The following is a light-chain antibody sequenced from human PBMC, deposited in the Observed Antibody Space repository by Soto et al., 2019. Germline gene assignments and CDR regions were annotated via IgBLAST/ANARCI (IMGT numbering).Light chain of an antibody. Sequence: DIVMTQSPDSLAVSLGERATINCKSSQSVLYSSNNKNNLAWYQQKPGQPPKLLIYWASARESGVPDRFSGSGSGTDFTPTISSLQAEDVAVYYCQQYYTTPPTFGQGTKVEIK. J-gene: IGKJ1*01. CDR3: QQYYTTPPT. CDR1: QSVLYSSNNKNN. V-gene: IGKV4-1*01. CDR2: WAS.